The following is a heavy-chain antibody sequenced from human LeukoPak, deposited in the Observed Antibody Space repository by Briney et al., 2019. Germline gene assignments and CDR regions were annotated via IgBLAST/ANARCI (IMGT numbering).Heavy chain of an antibody. CDR3: ARDRGYSGYADY. CDR2: IYSGGST. Sequence: GGSLRLSCAASGFTVSSNYVSWVRQAPGKGLEWVSVIYSGGSTYYADSVKGRFTISRDNSKNTLYLQMNSLRAEDTAVYYCARDRGYSGYADYWGQGTLVTVSS. D-gene: IGHD5-12*01. J-gene: IGHJ4*02. CDR1: GFTVSSNY. V-gene: IGHV3-66*02.